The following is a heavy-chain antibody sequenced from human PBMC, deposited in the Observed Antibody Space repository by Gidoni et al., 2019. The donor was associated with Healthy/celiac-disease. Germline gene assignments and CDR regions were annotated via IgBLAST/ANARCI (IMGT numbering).Heavy chain of an antibody. CDR2: MNPNSGNK. V-gene: IGHV1-8*01. Sequence: QVPLVQSGAEVKKPGASVKVSCKASGYTLTSYDINWVRQATGHGLEWMGWMNPNSGNKGYAQKFQDRVTMTRNTSISTVYMELSSLRSEDTAVYYCAGAPGYCSSTSCYWVYYYMDVWGKGTTVTVSS. CDR1: GYTLTSYD. J-gene: IGHJ6*03. D-gene: IGHD2-2*01. CDR3: AGAPGYCSSTSCYWVYYYMDV.